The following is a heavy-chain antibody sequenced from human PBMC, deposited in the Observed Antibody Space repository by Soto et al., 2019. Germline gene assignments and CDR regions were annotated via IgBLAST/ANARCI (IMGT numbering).Heavy chain of an antibody. Sequence: RGSLRLSCAASGLPVSSNYMSWVRQAPGKGLEWVSVIYSGGSTYYADSVKGRFTISRDNSKNTLYLQMNSLRAEDTAVYYCASPLAAADYWGQGNLVTVSA. CDR2: IYSGGST. CDR3: ASPLAAADY. J-gene: IGHJ4*02. D-gene: IGHD6-13*01. V-gene: IGHV3-53*01. CDR1: GLPVSSNY.